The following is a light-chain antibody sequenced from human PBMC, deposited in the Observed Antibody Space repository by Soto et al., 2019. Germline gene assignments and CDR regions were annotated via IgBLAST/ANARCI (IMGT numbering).Light chain of an antibody. CDR1: QGIGND. CDR2: AAS. V-gene: IGKV1-17*01. CDR3: QQYNSYFWT. Sequence: DIQMTQSPSSLSASVGDRVTITCRASQGIGNDLGWYQQKPGKAPKRLIYAASSLQSGVPSRFSGSGSGTEFTLTVSSLQPEDFATYYCQQYNSYFWTFGQGTKVDIK. J-gene: IGKJ1*01.